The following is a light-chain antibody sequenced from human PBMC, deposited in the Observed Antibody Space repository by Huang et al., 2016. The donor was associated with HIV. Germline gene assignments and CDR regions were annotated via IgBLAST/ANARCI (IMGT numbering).Light chain of an antibody. V-gene: IGKV1-NL1*01. J-gene: IGKJ1*01. Sequence: DIRVTQSPSSLSPSVGDRVTITCRASQAISNSLAWYQQRPGKAPKLLLHSASTLENGVPSRFSGSESGADYTLTVSSLQPEDFATYYCQQYYGTPTFGQGTRVEIK. CDR3: QQYYGTPT. CDR2: SAS. CDR1: QAISNS.